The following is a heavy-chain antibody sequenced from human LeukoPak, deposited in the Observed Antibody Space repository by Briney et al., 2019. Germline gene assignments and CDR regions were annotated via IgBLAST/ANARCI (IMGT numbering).Heavy chain of an antibody. V-gene: IGHV1-2*02. CDR3: ARRPSGSFDY. D-gene: IGHD1-26*01. Sequence: AASVKSSCTTSVYTFTGYYIHWVRQAPGQGLEWMGWIHPNSGGTKYAQKFQGRVTMTRDTSISTAYMELSSLRSDDTAVYFCARRPSGSFDYWGQGTLVTVSS. CDR2: IHPNSGGT. J-gene: IGHJ4*02. CDR1: VYTFTGYY.